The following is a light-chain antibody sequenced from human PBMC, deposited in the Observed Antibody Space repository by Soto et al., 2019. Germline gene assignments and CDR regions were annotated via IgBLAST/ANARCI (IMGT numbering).Light chain of an antibody. CDR2: GNN. CDR3: QSYDSSLSGWV. V-gene: IGLV1-40*01. Sequence: QSALTQPPSVSGAPGQKVTISCTRSSSNIGAAYDVHWYQHLPGTAPKLLIYGNNNRPSGVPDRFSGSKSGTSASLAITGLQAEDEADYYRQSYDSSLSGWVFGGGTKLTVL. CDR1: SSNIGAAYD. J-gene: IGLJ3*02.